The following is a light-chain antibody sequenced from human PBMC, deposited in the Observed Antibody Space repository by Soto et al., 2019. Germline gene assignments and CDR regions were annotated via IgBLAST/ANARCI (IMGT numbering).Light chain of an antibody. Sequence: DIVLTQSPGTLSLSPGERATLSCRASQTINDNFLAWYQQKPGQSPRLLISGASIRAPGIPDRFSGSGSERDFTLTISRLVPEDFAFYYCQQYGNSPELSFGRGTKVDIK. CDR3: QQYGNSPELS. V-gene: IGKV3-20*01. J-gene: IGKJ3*01. CDR2: GAS. CDR1: QTINDNF.